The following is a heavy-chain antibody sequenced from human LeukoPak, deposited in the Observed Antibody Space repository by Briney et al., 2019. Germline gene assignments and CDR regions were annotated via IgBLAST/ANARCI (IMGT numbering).Heavy chain of an antibody. CDR1: GGTFSSYA. Sequence: SVKVSCKSSGGTFSSYAISWVRQAPGQGLEWMGGIIPIFGTANYAQKFQGRVTITTDESTSTAYMELSSLRSEDTAVYYCARGRSKRYYYYYYMDVWGKGTTVTVSS. CDR2: IIPIFGTA. V-gene: IGHV1-69*05. CDR3: ARGRSKRYYYYYYMDV. J-gene: IGHJ6*03. D-gene: IGHD3-10*01.